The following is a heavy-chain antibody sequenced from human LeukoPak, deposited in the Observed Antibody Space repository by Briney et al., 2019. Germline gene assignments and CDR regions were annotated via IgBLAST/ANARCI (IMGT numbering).Heavy chain of an antibody. J-gene: IGHJ4*02. CDR3: ARKPRRFGGAAPFDY. D-gene: IGHD3-16*01. V-gene: IGHV3-7*01. CDR2: IKQDGSEK. CDR1: GFTFSSYW. Sequence: GGSLRLSCVASGFTFSSYWMSWVRQAPGKGLEWVANIKQDGSEKYYVDSVKGRFTISRDNAKNSLYLQMNSLRAEDTAVYYCARKPRRFGGAAPFDYWGQGTLVTVSS.